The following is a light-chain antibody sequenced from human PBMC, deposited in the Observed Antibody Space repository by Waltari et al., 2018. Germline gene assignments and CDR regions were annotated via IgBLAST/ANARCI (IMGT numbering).Light chain of an antibody. Sequence: SALIQPASVSGSPGQSITISCIGTSTDLGSYNLIYWYQHHPGRAPKPLIYEINQRSPGVSDRFSGSKSDNTASLTISGLQADDEASYYCCSYSGTSSPYLFGTGTKVSVL. CDR2: EIN. CDR3: CSYSGTSSPYL. J-gene: IGLJ1*01. V-gene: IGLV2-23*02. CDR1: STDLGSYNL.